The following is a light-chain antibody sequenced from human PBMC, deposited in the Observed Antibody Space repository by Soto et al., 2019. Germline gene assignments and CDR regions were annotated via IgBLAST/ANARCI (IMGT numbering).Light chain of an antibody. Sequence: EIVMTQSPATLSVSPGERATLSCRASQSVGSNLAWYQQKPGQAPRLLIYAASTRVTGIPARFSGSGSGTEFTLTISSLQSEDFAVYYCHQYNNWPLMYTFGQGTKLEIK. CDR3: HQYNNWPLMYT. V-gene: IGKV3-15*01. CDR1: QSVGSN. CDR2: AAS. J-gene: IGKJ2*01.